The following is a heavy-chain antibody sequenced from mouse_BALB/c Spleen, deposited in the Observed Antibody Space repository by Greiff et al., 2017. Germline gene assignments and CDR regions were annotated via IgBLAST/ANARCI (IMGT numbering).Heavy chain of an antibody. V-gene: IGHV3-2*02. Sequence: EVQLVESGPGLVKPSQSLSLTCTVTGYSITSDYAWNWIRQFPGNKLEWMGYISYSGSTSYNPSLKSRISITRDTSKNQFFLQLNSVTTEDTATYYCAKDYDGYFYYWGQGTTLTVAS. CDR2: ISYSGST. CDR3: AKDYDGYFYY. D-gene: IGHD2-3*01. J-gene: IGHJ2*01. CDR1: GYSITSDYA.